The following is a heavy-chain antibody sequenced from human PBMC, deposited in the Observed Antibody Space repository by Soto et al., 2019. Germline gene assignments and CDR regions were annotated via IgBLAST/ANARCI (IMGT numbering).Heavy chain of an antibody. CDR1: GFTFSSYA. J-gene: IGHJ4*02. CDR3: ARGALGYCSGGSCYGFDY. V-gene: IGHV3-30-3*01. Sequence: GGSLRLSCAASGFTFSSYAMHWVRQAPGKGLEWVAVISYDGSNKYYADSVKGRFTISRDNSKNTLYLQMNSLRAEDTAVYYCARGALGYCSGGSCYGFDYWGQGTLVTVSS. CDR2: ISYDGSNK. D-gene: IGHD2-15*01.